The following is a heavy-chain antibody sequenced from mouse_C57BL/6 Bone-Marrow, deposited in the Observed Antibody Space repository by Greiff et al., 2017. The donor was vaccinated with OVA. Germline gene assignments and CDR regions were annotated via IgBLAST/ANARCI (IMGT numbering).Heavy chain of an antibody. CDR1: GFTFTDYY. J-gene: IGHJ1*03. CDR3: ARLPCGSRGYFGG. CDR2: IRNKAKGYTT. V-gene: IGHV7-3*01. Sequence: EVHLVESGGGLVQPGGSLSLSCAASGFTFTDYYMSWVRQPPGKALEWLGFIRNKAKGYTTEYSASGKGRLTISRDNSQSILYLQMNALRAEDSATYYCARLPCGSRGYFGGWGTGTTVTVAS. D-gene: IGHD1-1*01.